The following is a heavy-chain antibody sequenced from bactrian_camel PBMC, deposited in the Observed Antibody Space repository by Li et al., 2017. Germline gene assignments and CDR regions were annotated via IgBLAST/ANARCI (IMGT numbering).Heavy chain of an antibody. Sequence: HVQLVESGGGSVQPGGSLTLSCSGSSVIFASQDMGWYRQAPGKHCDVVATFSSDGVIYYLDSVKGRFTISRDNAKNTVYLQMNSLKSEDTALYYCATDAVAPIKYNYWGQGTQVTVS. CDR2: FSSDGVI. CDR1: SVIFASQD. CDR3: ATDAVAPIKYNY. D-gene: IGHD6*01. V-gene: IGHV3S53*01. J-gene: IGHJ4*01.